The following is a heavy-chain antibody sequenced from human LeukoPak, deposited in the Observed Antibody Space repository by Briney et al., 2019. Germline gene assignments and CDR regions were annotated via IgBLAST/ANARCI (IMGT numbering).Heavy chain of an antibody. V-gene: IGHV6-1*01. CDR2: TYYKSAWYN. CDR3: ARGTGWPQFDY. Sequence: SQTLSLTCAISGDSLSRDSIAWNWIRQSPSRGLEWLGRTYYKSAWYNDYAVSVKGRITINPDTSKNQFSLQLNSVTPEDTAVYYCARGTGWPQFDYWGQGTLVTVSS. J-gene: IGHJ4*02. D-gene: IGHD6-19*01. CDR1: GDSLSRDSIA.